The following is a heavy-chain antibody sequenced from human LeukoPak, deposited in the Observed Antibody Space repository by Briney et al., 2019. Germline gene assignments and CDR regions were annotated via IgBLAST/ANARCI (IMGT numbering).Heavy chain of an antibody. CDR1: GFTFSDYY. CDR2: ISSSGSTI. CDR3: ASARLTNVPLQPFDF. Sequence: GGSLRLSCAASGFTFSDYYMTWIRQAPGKGLEWVSYISSSGSTIYYTDSVKGRFTISRDDAKNSLYLQMNNLRAEDTAVYYCASARLTNVPLQPFDFWGQGTLVTVSS. V-gene: IGHV3-11*01. D-gene: IGHD2-8*01. J-gene: IGHJ4*02.